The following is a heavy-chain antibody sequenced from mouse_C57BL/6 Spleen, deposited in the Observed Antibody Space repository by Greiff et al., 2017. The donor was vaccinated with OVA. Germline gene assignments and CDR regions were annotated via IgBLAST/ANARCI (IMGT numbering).Heavy chain of an antibody. CDR1: GYTFTSYW. Sequence: QVQLQQPGAELVKPGASVKLSCKASGYTFTSYWMHWVKQRPGQGLEWIGMIHPNSGSTNYNEKFKSKATLTVNKSSSTAYMQLSSLTSEDSAVYYCARKLGEGFFDDWGQGTTLTVAS. V-gene: IGHV1-64*01. CDR2: IHPNSGST. J-gene: IGHJ2*01. D-gene: IGHD4-1*01. CDR3: ARKLGEGFFDD.